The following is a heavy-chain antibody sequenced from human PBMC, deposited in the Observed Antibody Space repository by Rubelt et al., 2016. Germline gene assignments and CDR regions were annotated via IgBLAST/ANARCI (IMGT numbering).Heavy chain of an antibody. CDR2: INHSGST. V-gene: IGHV4-34*01. D-gene: IGHD2-2*01. CDR3: ASRYQLLPPLI. CDR1: GGSFSGYY. Sequence: QVQLQQWGAGLLKPSETLSLTCAVYGGSFSGYYWSWIRQPPGKGLEWIGEINHSGSTNYNPSLKSRVTISVDTSKNQFSRKVSSVTAADTAVYYWASRYQLLPPLIWGQGTMVTVSS. J-gene: IGHJ3*02.